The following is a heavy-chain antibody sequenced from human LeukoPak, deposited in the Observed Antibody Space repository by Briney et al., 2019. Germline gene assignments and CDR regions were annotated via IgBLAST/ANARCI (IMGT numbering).Heavy chain of an antibody. J-gene: IGHJ4*02. CDR2: ISGSGGGT. Sequence: PGGSLRLSCAASGFTFSSYAMNWVRQAPGKGLEWVSGISGSGGGTYYADSVKGRFTISRDNSKNTLYLQMNSLRAEDTAVYYCAKAISRIGYFFDYWGQGTLVTVSS. CDR1: GFTFSSYA. D-gene: IGHD6-13*01. V-gene: IGHV3-23*01. CDR3: AKAISRIGYFFDY.